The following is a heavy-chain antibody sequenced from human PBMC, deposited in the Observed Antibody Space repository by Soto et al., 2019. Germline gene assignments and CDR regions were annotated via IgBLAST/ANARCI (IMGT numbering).Heavy chain of an antibody. V-gene: IGHV3-33*01. Sequence: XAPGKGLEWVAVIWYDGSNKYHADSVKGRFTISRDNSKNTLYLQMNSLRAEDTAVYYCARDYSGHYVGWFDPWGQGTLVTVSS. CDR2: IWYDGSNK. D-gene: IGHD4-17*01. J-gene: IGHJ5*02. CDR3: ARDYSGHYVGWFDP.